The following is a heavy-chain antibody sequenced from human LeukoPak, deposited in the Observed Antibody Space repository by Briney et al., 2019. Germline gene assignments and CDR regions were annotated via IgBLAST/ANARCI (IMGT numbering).Heavy chain of an antibody. CDR2: ISSSGSTI. Sequence: GGSLRLSCAASGFTFSSYEMNWVRQAPGKGLEWVSYISSSGSTIYYADSVKGRFTISRDNAKNSLYLQMNSLRDEDTAVYYCARDLRLVRGVKDDYWGQGTLVTVSS. CDR3: ARDLRLVRGVKDDY. D-gene: IGHD3-10*01. V-gene: IGHV3-48*03. CDR1: GFTFSSYE. J-gene: IGHJ4*02.